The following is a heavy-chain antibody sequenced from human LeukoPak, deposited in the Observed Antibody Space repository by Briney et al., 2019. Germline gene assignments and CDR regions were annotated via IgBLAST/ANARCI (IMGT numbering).Heavy chain of an antibody. D-gene: IGHD5-18*01. J-gene: IGHJ4*02. Sequence: GGSLRLSCAASGFTFSSYAMTWVRQAPGKGLEWVSAISGSGGSTYYADSVKGRFTISRDNSKNTLYLQMSSLRAEDTAVYYCAKVLITSPSYGFDYWGQGTLVTVSS. CDR2: ISGSGGST. V-gene: IGHV3-23*01. CDR1: GFTFSSYA. CDR3: AKVLITSPSYGFDY.